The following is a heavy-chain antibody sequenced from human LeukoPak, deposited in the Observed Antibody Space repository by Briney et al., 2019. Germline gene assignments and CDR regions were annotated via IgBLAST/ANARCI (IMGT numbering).Heavy chain of an antibody. J-gene: IGHJ4*02. CDR3: AGVPGDSSGHFDY. Sequence: SETLSLTCTVSGGSISSGSYYWSWIRQPAGKGLEWLGRIYTSGSNNYNPSLKSRVTISVNTSKNQFSLKLGSVTAADTAVYYCAGVPGDSSGHFDYWGQGTLVTVSS. CDR2: IYTSGSN. D-gene: IGHD3-22*01. CDR1: GGSISSGSYY. V-gene: IGHV4-61*02.